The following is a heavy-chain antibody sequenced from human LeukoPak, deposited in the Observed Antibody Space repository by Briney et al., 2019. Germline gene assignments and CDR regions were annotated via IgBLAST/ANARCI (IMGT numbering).Heavy chain of an antibody. CDR2: INPNSGGT. Sequence: ASVKVSCKASGYTFTGYYMHWVRPAPGQGLEWMGWINPNSGGTNYAQKFQGRVTMTRDTSISTAYMELSRLRSDDTAVYYCARVSRIYYYDSSGFDYWGQGTLVTVSS. D-gene: IGHD3-22*01. V-gene: IGHV1-2*02. CDR1: GYTFTGYY. CDR3: ARVSRIYYYDSSGFDY. J-gene: IGHJ4*02.